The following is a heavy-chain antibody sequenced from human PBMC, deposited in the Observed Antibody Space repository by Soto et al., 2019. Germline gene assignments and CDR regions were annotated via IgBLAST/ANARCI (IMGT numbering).Heavy chain of an antibody. D-gene: IGHD2-15*01. CDR3: ARHICGDRWSLDR. V-gene: IGHV4-39*01. CDR2: ISYSGTT. J-gene: IGHJ5*02. Sequence: QLQLQESGPGLVKPAETLSLTCTVSGGSISSGDYWWGWIRQPPGKGLEYIGIISYSGTTHYSPSLRSRVVISVDSSKNQFSLRLSSVTAADTAVYYCARHICGDRWSLDRWGQGTPVTVFS. CDR1: GGSISSGDYW.